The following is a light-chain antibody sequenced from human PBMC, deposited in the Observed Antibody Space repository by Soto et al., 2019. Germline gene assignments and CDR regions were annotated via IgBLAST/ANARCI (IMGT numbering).Light chain of an antibody. CDR3: QQYTQYQGAT. V-gene: IGKV1-5*03. Sequence: DIQMTQSPATVSASVGDRVSITCRASQNVATWLAWYQQKPGRAPKLLIYKASTLETGVPSRFSGSGSGTEFTLTISSLQPEDVATYYCQQYTQYQGATFGQGTKVDIK. J-gene: IGKJ1*01. CDR1: QNVATW. CDR2: KAS.